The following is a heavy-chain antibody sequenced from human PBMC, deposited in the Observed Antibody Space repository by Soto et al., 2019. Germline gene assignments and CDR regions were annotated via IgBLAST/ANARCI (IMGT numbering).Heavy chain of an antibody. V-gene: IGHV3-15*07. CDR1: GFTFSNAW. D-gene: IGHD1-1*01. Sequence: PGGSLRLSCAASGFTFSNAWMNWVRQAPGKGLEWVGRIKSKTDGGTTDYAAPVKGRFTISRDDSKNTLYLQMNSLKTEDTAVYYCTTAYGKLEPPFDPWGQGTQVTVSS. CDR3: TTAYGKLEPPFDP. CDR2: IKSKTDGGTT. J-gene: IGHJ5*02.